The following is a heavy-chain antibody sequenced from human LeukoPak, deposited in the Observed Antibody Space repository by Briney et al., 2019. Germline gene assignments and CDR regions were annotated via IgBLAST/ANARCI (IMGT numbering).Heavy chain of an antibody. Sequence: QPGGSLRLSCAASGFTFSSYSMNWVRQAPGKGLEWVSYISSSSSTIYYADSVKGRFTISRDNAKNSLYLQMNSLRDEDTAVYYCARWVIQLPNLDYYGMDVWGQGTTVTVSS. CDR2: ISSSSSTI. CDR1: GFTFSSYS. V-gene: IGHV3-48*02. CDR3: ARWVIQLPNLDYYGMDV. J-gene: IGHJ6*02. D-gene: IGHD5-18*01.